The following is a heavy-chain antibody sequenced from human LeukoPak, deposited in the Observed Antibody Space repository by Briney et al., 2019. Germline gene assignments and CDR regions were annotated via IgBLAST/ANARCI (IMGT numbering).Heavy chain of an antibody. V-gene: IGHV4-39*07. CDR2: IYYSGST. CDR1: GGSISSSSYY. J-gene: IGHJ4*02. D-gene: IGHD2-15*01. CDR3: AREIWEQDIVVVVAATPDVFDY. Sequence: SETLSLTCTVSGGSISSSSYYWGWIRQPPGKGLEWIGSIYYSGSTYYNPSLKSRVTISVDTSKNQFSLKLSSVTAADTAVYYCAREIWEQDIVVVVAATPDVFDYWGQGTLVTVSS.